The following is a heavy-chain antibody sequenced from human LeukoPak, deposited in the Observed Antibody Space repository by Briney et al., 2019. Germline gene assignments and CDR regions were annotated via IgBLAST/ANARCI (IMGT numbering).Heavy chain of an antibody. D-gene: IGHD6-13*01. V-gene: IGHV3-48*01. Sequence: GGSLRLSCAASGFTFSNFSMNWVRQAPGKGLEWVSYISSSSVTILYADSVKGRFTISRDNAKNSLYLQMNSLRAEDTAVYYCAREGEIAAAGIDYWGQGTLVTVSS. J-gene: IGHJ4*02. CDR1: GFTFSNFS. CDR2: ISSSSVTI. CDR3: AREGEIAAAGIDY.